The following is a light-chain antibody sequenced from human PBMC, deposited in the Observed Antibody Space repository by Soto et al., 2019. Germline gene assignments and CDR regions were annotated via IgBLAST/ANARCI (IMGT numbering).Light chain of an antibody. J-gene: IGLJ1*01. CDR1: SSTVGGFNV. V-gene: IGLV2-23*01. CDR3: CSYVGATTYV. CDR2: EGI. Sequence: QAVLTQPASVSGSPGQSITISCAGTSSTVGGFNVVSWYQQHPGKAPKVIIYEGIKRPSGVSNRFSGSNSGSTASLTISGLQAEDEADYYCCSYVGATTYVFGQGTKV.